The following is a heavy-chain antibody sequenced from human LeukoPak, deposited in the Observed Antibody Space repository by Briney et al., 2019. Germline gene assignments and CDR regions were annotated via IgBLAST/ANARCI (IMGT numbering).Heavy chain of an antibody. CDR2: ISYDGSNK. D-gene: IGHD3-10*01. J-gene: IGHJ4*02. CDR1: GFTFSSYA. V-gene: IGHV3-30-3*01. Sequence: GGSLRLSCAASGFTFSSYAMHWVRQAPGKGLEWVAVISYDGSNKYYADSVKGRFTISRDNSKNSLYLQMNSLRAEDTAVYYCARRSYWDYWGQGTLVTVSS. CDR3: ARRSYWDY.